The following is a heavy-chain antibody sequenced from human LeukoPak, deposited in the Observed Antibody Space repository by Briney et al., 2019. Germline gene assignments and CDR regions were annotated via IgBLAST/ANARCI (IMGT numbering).Heavy chain of an antibody. CDR2: INHSGST. CDR3: ARGESSSWFYY. J-gene: IGHJ4*02. CDR1: GGSFSGYY. D-gene: IGHD6-13*01. V-gene: IGHV4-34*01. Sequence: SETLSLTCAVYGGSFSGYYWSWIRQPPGKGLEWIGEINHSGSTNYNPSLKSRVTISVDTSKNQFSLKLSSVTAADTAVYYCARGESSSWFYYWGQGTLVTVSS.